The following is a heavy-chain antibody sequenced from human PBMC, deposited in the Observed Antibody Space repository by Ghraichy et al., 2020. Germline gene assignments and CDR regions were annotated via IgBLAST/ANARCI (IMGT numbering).Heavy chain of an antibody. CDR2: IYTSGST. Sequence: LETLSLTCTVSGGSISSYYWSWIRQPAGKGLEWIGRIYTSGSTNYNPSLKSRVTMSVDTSKNQFSLKLSSVTAADTAVYYCARATSIAARPSWFDPWGQGTLVTVSS. CDR3: ARATSIAARPSWFDP. V-gene: IGHV4-4*07. CDR1: GGSISSYY. J-gene: IGHJ5*02. D-gene: IGHD6-6*01.